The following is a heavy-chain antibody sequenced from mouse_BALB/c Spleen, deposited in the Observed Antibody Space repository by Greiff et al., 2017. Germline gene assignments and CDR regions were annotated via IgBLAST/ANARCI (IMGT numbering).Heavy chain of an antibody. Sequence: EVQLVESGGGLVKPGGSLKLSCAASGFAFSSYDMSWVRQTPEKRLEWVAYISSGGGSTYYPDTVKGRFTISRDNAKNTLYLQMSSLKSDDTAMYYCARHYFGYWYFDVWGAGTTVTVSS. J-gene: IGHJ1*01. V-gene: IGHV5-12-1*01. CDR1: GFAFSSYD. CDR3: ARHYFGYWYFDV. CDR2: ISSGGGST. D-gene: IGHD1-1*02.